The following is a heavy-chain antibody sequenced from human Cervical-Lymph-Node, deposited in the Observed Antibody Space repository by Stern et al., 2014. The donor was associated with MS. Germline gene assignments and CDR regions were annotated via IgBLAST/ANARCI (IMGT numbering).Heavy chain of an antibody. CDR3: ARDRVGALDY. J-gene: IGHJ4*02. Sequence: VQLVESGGGVVQPGRSLRLSCAASGFTFSSHGMHWVRQAPGKGLEWVAVILSDGRSKYYVDSVRGRFSISRDNSKNTLYLQMNSLRAEDTAVYYCARDRVGALDYWGQGTLVTVSS. D-gene: IGHD4/OR15-4a*01. CDR2: ILSDGRSK. V-gene: IGHV3-33*01. CDR1: GFTFSSHG.